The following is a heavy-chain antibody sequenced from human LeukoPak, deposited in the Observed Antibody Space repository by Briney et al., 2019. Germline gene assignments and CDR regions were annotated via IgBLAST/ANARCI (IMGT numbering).Heavy chain of an antibody. CDR3: ARGNSGNYYHYFDY. D-gene: IGHD1-26*01. CDR1: GDSISGYS. V-gene: IGHV4-59*08. CDR2: IFYTGST. J-gene: IGHJ4*02. Sequence: SETLSLTCSVLGDSISGYSWSWLREPPGKGLEWTAWIFYTGSTNYNPSLKSRVSISVDTSKNHLSLKLSSVTAADTAVYYCARGNSGNYYHYFDYWGQGTLVTVSS.